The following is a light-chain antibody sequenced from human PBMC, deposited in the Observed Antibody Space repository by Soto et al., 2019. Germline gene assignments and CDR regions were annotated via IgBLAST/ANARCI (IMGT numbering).Light chain of an antibody. CDR1: QTVLDSSNTKHY. V-gene: IGKV4-1*01. Sequence: DSVMTQSPASLAVSLGERATINCKSSQTVLDSSNTKHYLTWYQQKPGQAPKFLIYRASTREFGVPDRFSGSGSGTDFTLTISSLQAEDVAVYYCQQYYSSPRTFGHGTKVDIK. J-gene: IGKJ1*01. CDR3: QQYYSSPRT. CDR2: RAS.